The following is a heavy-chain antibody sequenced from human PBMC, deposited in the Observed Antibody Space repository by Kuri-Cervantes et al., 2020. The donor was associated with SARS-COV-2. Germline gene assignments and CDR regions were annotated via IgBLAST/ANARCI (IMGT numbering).Heavy chain of an antibody. CDR3: AREDCTNGVCYSYYYYGMDV. CDR2: IIPIFGTA. Sequence: SVKASCKASGGTFSSYAISWVRQAPGQGLEWMGGIIPIFGTANYAQKFQGRVTITADKSTSTAYMELSSLRSEDTAVYYCAREDCTNGVCYSYYYYGMDVWGQGTTVTVS. CDR1: GGTFSSYA. V-gene: IGHV1-69*06. D-gene: IGHD2-8*01. J-gene: IGHJ6*02.